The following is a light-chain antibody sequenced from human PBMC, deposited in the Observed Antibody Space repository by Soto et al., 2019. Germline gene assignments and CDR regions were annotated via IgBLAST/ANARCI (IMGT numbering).Light chain of an antibody. CDR2: EDH. Sequence: QSALTQPASVSGSPGQSITISCTGTSSDVGRYSLVSWYQQHPGKAPKLMISEDHKRPSGVSNRFSGSKSGNTASLTISELQTEDEADYYCCSYAGSNTLVFGTGTKLTV. CDR1: SSDVGRYSL. J-gene: IGLJ1*01. V-gene: IGLV2-23*01. CDR3: CSYAGSNTLV.